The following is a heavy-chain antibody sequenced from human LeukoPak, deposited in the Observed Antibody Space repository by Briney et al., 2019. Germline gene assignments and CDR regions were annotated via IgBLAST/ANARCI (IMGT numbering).Heavy chain of an antibody. CDR2: INHSGST. J-gene: IGHJ4*02. CDR1: GGSFSGYY. V-gene: IGHV4-34*01. Sequence: PSETLSLTCAVYGGSFSGYYWSWIRQPPGKGLEWIGEINHSGSTNCNPSLKSRVTISVDTSKNQFSLKLSSVTAADTAVYYCARGKRGYSSSWYDYWGQGTLVTVSS. CDR3: ARGKRGYSSSWYDY. D-gene: IGHD6-13*01.